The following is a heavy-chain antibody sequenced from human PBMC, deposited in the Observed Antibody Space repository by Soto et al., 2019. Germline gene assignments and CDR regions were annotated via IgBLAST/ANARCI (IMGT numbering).Heavy chain of an antibody. J-gene: IGHJ4*02. Sequence: GGSLRLCCEVFGFICSSYCGRWVRQAPGKGLEWLANIKQDGSEKHYWDAVKGRFTISRDNSKNSVYLQMTGLRAEGTAIYHCARDAWGLGPDNDFWGQGTLVTVSS. CDR1: GFICSSYC. D-gene: IGHD7-27*01. CDR3: ARDAWGLGPDNDF. V-gene: IGHV3-7*04. CDR2: IKQDGSEK.